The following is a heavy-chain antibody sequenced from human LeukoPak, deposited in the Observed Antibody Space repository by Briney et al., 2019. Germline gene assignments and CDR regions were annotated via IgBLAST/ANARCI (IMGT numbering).Heavy chain of an antibody. Sequence: GASVKVSCTASGYTFTSYDINWVRQATGQGLEWMGWMNPSRGNTGYAQKFQGRLSLTRNTSISTAYMELSSLRSEDTAVYYCARDYGGNSGWFDPWGQGTLVTVSS. CDR3: ARDYGGNSGWFDP. D-gene: IGHD4-23*01. CDR1: GYTFTSYD. J-gene: IGHJ5*02. CDR2: MNPSRGNT. V-gene: IGHV1-8*01.